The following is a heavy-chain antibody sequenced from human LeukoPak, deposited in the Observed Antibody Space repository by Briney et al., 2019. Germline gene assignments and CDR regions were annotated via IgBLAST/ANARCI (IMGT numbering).Heavy chain of an antibody. CDR1: GDPISISSYY. Sequence: SETLSLTCTVSGDPISISSYYWGWVRQPPGRGLEWIGSVHYSGKTFYNPSLKSRVTMSVDTSKNQFSLKVRSVTAADTAVYYCARVCSSGRCLDYWGQGTLVTVSS. CDR3: ARVCSSGRCLDY. D-gene: IGHD3-10*01. V-gene: IGHV4-39*07. CDR2: VHYSGKT. J-gene: IGHJ4*02.